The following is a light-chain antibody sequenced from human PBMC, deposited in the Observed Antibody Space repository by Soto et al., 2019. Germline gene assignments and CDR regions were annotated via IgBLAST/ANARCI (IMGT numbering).Light chain of an antibody. J-gene: IGKJ1*01. Sequence: DTQMTQSPSSLSAYVGDRISITCRASQTVSTYLNWYQQKPGKAPTLLISATSTLQSGVPSRFSGRGSGTEFTLTITSLQPEDFATYYCQQTYTTPRTFGQGTKVAIK. V-gene: IGKV1-39*01. CDR2: ATS. CDR3: QQTYTTPRT. CDR1: QTVSTY.